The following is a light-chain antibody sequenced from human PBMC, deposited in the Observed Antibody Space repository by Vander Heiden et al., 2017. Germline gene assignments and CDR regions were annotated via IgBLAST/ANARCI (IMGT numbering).Light chain of an antibody. CDR3: AAWDDSLSGPE. CDR1: SSNIGSNY. CDR2: RNN. V-gene: IGLV1-47*01. J-gene: IGLJ3*02. Sequence: QSVLTHPPSPSGTPGQRVTISCSGSSSNIGSNYVYWYQQLPGTAPKLLIYRNNQRPSGVPDRFAGSKSGTSASLAISGLRSEDEADYYCAAWDDSLSGPEFGGGTKLTVL.